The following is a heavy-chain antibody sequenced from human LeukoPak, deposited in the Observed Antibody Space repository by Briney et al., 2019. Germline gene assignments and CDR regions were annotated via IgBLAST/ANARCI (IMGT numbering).Heavy chain of an antibody. CDR3: ARTKLVNSYYYYGMDV. CDR2: INHSGST. J-gene: IGHJ6*02. CDR1: GGSFSGYY. D-gene: IGHD3-9*01. Sequence: PSETLSLTCAVYGGSFSGYYWRWIRQPPGKGLEWIGEINHSGSTNYNPSLKSRVTISVDTSKNQFSLKLSSVTAADTAVYYCARTKLVNSYYYYGMDVWGQGTTVTVSS. V-gene: IGHV4-34*01.